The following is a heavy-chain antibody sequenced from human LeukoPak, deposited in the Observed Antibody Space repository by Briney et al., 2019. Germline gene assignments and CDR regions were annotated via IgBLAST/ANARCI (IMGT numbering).Heavy chain of an antibody. V-gene: IGHV3-30*02. Sequence: PGGSLRLSCAASGFTFSSYWMHWVRQAPGKGLEWVAFIRYDGSNKYYADSVKGRFTISRDNSKNTLYLQMNSLRAEDTAVYYCAKDLKRGYSYGWLGAFDIWGQGTMVTVSS. CDR3: AKDLKRGYSYGWLGAFDI. D-gene: IGHD5-18*01. CDR1: GFTFSSYW. J-gene: IGHJ3*02. CDR2: IRYDGSNK.